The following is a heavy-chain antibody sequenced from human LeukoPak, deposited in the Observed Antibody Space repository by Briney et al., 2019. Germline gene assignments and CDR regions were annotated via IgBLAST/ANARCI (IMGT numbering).Heavy chain of an antibody. D-gene: IGHD3-16*01. Sequence: PSETLSLTCTVAGGSISSYYWSWIRQPAGKGLAWIGRIYTSGSTNYNPSLKSRVTMSVDTSKNQFSLKLSSVTAADTAVYYCAREDYSPRLDYGMDVWGQGTTVTVSS. V-gene: IGHV4-4*07. CDR2: IYTSGST. CDR1: GGSISSYY. CDR3: AREDYSPRLDYGMDV. J-gene: IGHJ6*02.